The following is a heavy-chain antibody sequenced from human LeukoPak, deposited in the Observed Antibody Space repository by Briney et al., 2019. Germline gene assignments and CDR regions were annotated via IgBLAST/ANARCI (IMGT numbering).Heavy chain of an antibody. CDR3: ARGHRNYDSSGYLRVDAFDI. CDR1: GDSISSNDYY. Sequence: PSQTLSLTCTVSGDSISSNDYYWSWIRPHPGKGLEWIGYIYYSGSTYYNPSLKSRVTISVDTSKNQFSLKLSSVTAADTAVYYCARGHRNYDSSGYLRVDAFDIWGQGTMVTVSS. J-gene: IGHJ3*02. CDR2: IYYSGST. V-gene: IGHV4-31*03. D-gene: IGHD3-22*01.